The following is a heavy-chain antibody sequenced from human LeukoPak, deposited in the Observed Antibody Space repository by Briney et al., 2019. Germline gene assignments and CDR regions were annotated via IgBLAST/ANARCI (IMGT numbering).Heavy chain of an antibody. V-gene: IGHV4-59*08. CDR1: GGSLTNSY. D-gene: IGHD2-2*01. Sequence: SETLSLTCTVSGGSLTNSYWSWIRHPPGKGLERIGYIYHSGNTNYNPSLKSRVTISVDTSKNQFSLKLYSVTAADTAGYFCARRWCKSASCYAGFDPWGRGNLVTVS. CDR2: IYHSGNT. J-gene: IGHJ5*02. CDR3: ARRWCKSASCYAGFDP.